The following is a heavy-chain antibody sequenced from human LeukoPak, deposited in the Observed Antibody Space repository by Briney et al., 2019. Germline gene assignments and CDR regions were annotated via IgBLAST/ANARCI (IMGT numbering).Heavy chain of an antibody. D-gene: IGHD2-15*01. CDR2: IRYDGSNK. Sequence: GGSLRLSCAASGFTFSSYGMHWVRQAPGKGLEWVAFIRYDGSNKYYADSVKGRFTISRDNSKNTLYLQMNSLRAEDTAVYYCAKPIGYCSGGSCYPDYWAREPWSPSPQ. CDR3: AKPIGYCSGGSCYPDY. V-gene: IGHV3-30*02. J-gene: IGHJ4*02. CDR1: GFTFSSYG.